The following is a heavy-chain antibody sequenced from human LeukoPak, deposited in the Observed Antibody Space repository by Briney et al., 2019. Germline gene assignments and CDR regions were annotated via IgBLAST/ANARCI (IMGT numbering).Heavy chain of an antibody. D-gene: IGHD2-2*01. CDR2: IYYSGST. Sequence: SETLSLTCTVSGGSISSSSYYWGWIRQPPGKGLEWIGSIYYSGSTYYNPSLKSRVTISVDTSKNQFSLNLNSVTAADTAVYYCARVVVVPAASWGRPNYYYYMDVWGKGTTVTVSS. CDR3: ARVVVVPAASWGRPNYYYYMDV. V-gene: IGHV4-39*01. CDR1: GGSISSSSYY. J-gene: IGHJ6*03.